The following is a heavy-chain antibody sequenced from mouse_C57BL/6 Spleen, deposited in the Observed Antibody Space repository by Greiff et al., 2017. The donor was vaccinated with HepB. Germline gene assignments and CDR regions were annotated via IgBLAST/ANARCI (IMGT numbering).Heavy chain of an antibody. CDR2: IYPGDGDT. Sequence: QVQLKESGAELVKPGASVKISCKASGYAFSSYWMNWVKQRPGKGLEWIGQIYPGDGDTNYNGKFKGKATLTADKSSSTANMQLSSLTSEDSAVYFCASNYSNLYFDYWGQGTTLTVSS. CDR1: GYAFSSYW. V-gene: IGHV1-80*01. D-gene: IGHD2-5*01. CDR3: ASNYSNLYFDY. J-gene: IGHJ2*01.